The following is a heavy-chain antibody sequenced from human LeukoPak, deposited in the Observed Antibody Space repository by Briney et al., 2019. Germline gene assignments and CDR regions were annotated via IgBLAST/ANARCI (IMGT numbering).Heavy chain of an antibody. CDR3: ARATHYSASTGGPYMDV. CDR1: GGSVSSGGYF. CDR2: IYHAGST. V-gene: IGHV4-31*03. Sequence: SETLSLTCTVSGGSVSSGGYFWSWIRQHPGKGLEWIAHIYHAGSTHDNPSLRGRVAISLDTSANQFSLRLSSVTAADTAVYFCARATHYSASTGGPYMDVWGQGTTVTVSS. J-gene: IGHJ6*03. D-gene: IGHD3-22*01.